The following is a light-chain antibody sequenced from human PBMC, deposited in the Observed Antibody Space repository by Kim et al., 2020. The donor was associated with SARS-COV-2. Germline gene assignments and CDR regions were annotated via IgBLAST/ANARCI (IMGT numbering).Light chain of an antibody. CDR3: QQYNSWPLT. CDR2: GAS. V-gene: IGKV3-15*01. CDR1: QSVSSN. Sequence: SVSPGERATLSCRASQSVSSNLAWYQQKPGQAPRLLIYGASTRATGIPARFSGSGSGTEFTLTISSLQSEDFAVYYCQQYNSWPLTFGQGTKLEI. J-gene: IGKJ2*01.